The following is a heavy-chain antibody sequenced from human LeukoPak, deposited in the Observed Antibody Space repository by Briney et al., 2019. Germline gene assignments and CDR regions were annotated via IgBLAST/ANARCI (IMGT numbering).Heavy chain of an antibody. CDR2: INHSGST. J-gene: IGHJ4*02. CDR3: ATQGDGYN. CDR1: GGSFSGYY. Sequence: SETLSFTCAAYGGSFSGYYWSWIRQPPGKGLEWIGEINHSGSTNYNPSLKSRVTISVDTSKNQFSLKLSSVTAADTAVYYCATQGDGYNWGQGALVTVSS. V-gene: IGHV4-34*01. D-gene: IGHD5-24*01.